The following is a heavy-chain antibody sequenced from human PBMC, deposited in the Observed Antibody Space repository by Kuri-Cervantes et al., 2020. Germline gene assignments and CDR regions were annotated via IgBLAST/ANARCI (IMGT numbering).Heavy chain of an antibody. J-gene: IGHJ4*02. CDR2: INHSGST. V-gene: IGHV4-34*01. Sequence: ESLKISCAASGFTFSSYEMNWVRQPPGKGLEWIGEINHSGSTSYNPPLKSRVTISVDTSKNQFSLKLSSVTAADTAVYYCARGDYGYGFDYWGQGTLVTVSS. D-gene: IGHD3-16*01. CDR1: GFTFSSYE. CDR3: ARGDYGYGFDY.